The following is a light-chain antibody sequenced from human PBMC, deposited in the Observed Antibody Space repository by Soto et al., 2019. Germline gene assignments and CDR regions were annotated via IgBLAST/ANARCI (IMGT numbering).Light chain of an antibody. CDR2: GAS. V-gene: IGKV1-16*01. Sequence: DIQMTQSQSSLSASVGDRVTITCRASQGITNYVAWFQQKPGKAPKSLIYGASSLQSGVQSRFSGSRPQTDFTLTNSRLHPEYCATYYRQQYKSYPPTFGGGTTLAIK. CDR3: QQYKSYPPT. CDR1: QGITNY. J-gene: IGKJ4*01.